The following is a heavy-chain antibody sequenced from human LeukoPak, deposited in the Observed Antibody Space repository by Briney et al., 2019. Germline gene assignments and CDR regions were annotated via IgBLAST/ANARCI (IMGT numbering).Heavy chain of an antibody. V-gene: IGHV3-30-3*01. CDR2: ISYDGSNK. D-gene: IGHD6-13*01. CDR3: ARTLYSSSPTGWFDP. J-gene: IGHJ5*02. Sequence: GGSLRLSCAASGFTFSSYAMHWVRQAPGKGLEWVAVISYDGSNKYYADSVKGRFTISSDNSKNTLYLQMNSLRAEDTAVYYCARTLYSSSPTGWFDPWGQGTLVTVSS. CDR1: GFTFSSYA.